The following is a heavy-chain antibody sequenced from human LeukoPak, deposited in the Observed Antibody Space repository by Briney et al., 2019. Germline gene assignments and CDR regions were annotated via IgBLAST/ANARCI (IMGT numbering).Heavy chain of an antibody. V-gene: IGHV3-64*02. CDR1: GFTFSSYA. J-gene: IGHJ3*02. CDR2: ISSNGGST. CDR3: ARGADSLTGYFLGGAFDI. Sequence: GGSPRLSCAASGFTFSSYAMHWVRQAPGKGLEYVSAISSNGGSTYYADSVKGRFTISRDNSKNTLYLQMGSLRAEDMAVYYCARGADSLTGYFLGGAFDIWGQGTMVTVSS. D-gene: IGHD3-9*01.